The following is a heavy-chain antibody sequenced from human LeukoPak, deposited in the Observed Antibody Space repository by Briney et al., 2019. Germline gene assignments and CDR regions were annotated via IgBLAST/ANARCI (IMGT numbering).Heavy chain of an antibody. CDR2: TYYRSKWYN. D-gene: IGHD6-13*01. CDR1: GDSVSSNSAA. J-gene: IGHJ6*03. Sequence: SQTLSLTCAISGDSVSSNSAAWNWIRQSPSRGLEWLGRTYYRSKWYNDYAVSVKSRITINPDTSKNQFSLQLNSVTPEDTAVYYCARARRDYSSSWYYYYYYMDVWGKGTTVTISS. V-gene: IGHV6-1*01. CDR3: ARARRDYSSSWYYYYYYMDV.